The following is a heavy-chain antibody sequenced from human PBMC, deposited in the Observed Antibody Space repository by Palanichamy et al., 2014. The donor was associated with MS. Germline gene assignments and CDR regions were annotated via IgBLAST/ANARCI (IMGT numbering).Heavy chain of an antibody. CDR1: GFTFSSYG. V-gene: IGHV3-30*18. D-gene: IGHD6-19*01. J-gene: IGHJ4*02. CDR2: ISYDGSNK. Sequence: QVQLVESGGGVVQPGRSLRLSCAASGFTFSSYGMHWVRQAPGKGLEWVAVISYDGSNKYYADSVKGRFTISRDNSKNTLYLRMNSLRAEDTAVYYCAKLIAVAAGETDYWGQGTLVTVSS. CDR3: AKLIAVAAGETDY.